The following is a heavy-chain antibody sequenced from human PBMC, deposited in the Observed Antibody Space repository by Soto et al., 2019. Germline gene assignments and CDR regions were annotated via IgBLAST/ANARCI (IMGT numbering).Heavy chain of an antibody. CDR3: ARGPFTIFGVVTRYYYYYMDV. Sequence: ASVKVSCKASGYTFTSYGISWVRQAPGQGLEWMGWMNANNGNTSYAQKFQGRVTMTRNTSISTAYMELSSLRSEDTAVYYCARGPFTIFGVVTRYYYYYMDVWGKGTTVTVSS. J-gene: IGHJ6*03. CDR1: GYTFTSYG. V-gene: IGHV1-8*02. CDR2: MNANNGNT. D-gene: IGHD3-3*01.